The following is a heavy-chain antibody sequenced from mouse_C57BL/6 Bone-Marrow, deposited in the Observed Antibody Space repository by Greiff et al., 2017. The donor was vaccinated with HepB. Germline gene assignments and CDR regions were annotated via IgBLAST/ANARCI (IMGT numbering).Heavy chain of an antibody. CDR1: GFTFSSYG. CDR2: ISSGGSYT. J-gene: IGHJ4*01. V-gene: IGHV5-6*01. CDR3: ARHVKLYAMDY. Sequence: EVKLVESGGDLVKPGGSLKLSCAASGFTFSSYGMSWVRQTPDKRLEWVATISSGGSYTYYPDSVKGRFTISRDNAKNTLYLQMSSLKSEDTAMYYCARHVKLYAMDYWGQGTSVTVSS.